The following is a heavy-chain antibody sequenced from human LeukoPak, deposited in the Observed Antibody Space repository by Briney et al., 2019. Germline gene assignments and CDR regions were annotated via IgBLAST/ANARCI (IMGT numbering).Heavy chain of an antibody. D-gene: IGHD3-3*01. CDR1: XYTFTSYY. Sequence: SVKVSXKASXYTFTSYYMHWVRQAPGQGLEWMGIINPSGGSTSYAQKFQGRVTMTRDTSTSTVYMELSSLRSEDTAVYYCARARSLTSYDFWSGYYDPLYFDYWGQGTLATVSS. V-gene: IGHV1-46*01. CDR2: INPSGGST. CDR3: ARARSLTSYDFWSGYYDPLYFDY. J-gene: IGHJ4*02.